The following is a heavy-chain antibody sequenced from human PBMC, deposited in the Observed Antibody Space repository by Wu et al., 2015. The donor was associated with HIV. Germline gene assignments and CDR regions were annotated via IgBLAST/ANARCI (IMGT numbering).Heavy chain of an antibody. V-gene: IGHV1-18*01. CDR2: ISTYNGNT. Sequence: QAQLPQSGAEVKKPGASVKVSCKASGNIFTSSSFGISWVRQAPGQGLEWMGWISTYNGNTNYALKFQGRVTMTTDTSTSTAYMELRSLRSDDTAVYYCARDDRHGYSYGSLALYDYYYYMDVWGKGTTVTVSS. D-gene: IGHD5-18*01. CDR1: GNIFTSSS. J-gene: IGHJ6*03. CDR3: ARDDRHGYSYGSLALYDYYYYMDV.